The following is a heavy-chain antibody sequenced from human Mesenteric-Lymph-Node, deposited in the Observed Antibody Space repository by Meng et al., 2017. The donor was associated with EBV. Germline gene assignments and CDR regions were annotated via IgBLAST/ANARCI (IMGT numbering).Heavy chain of an antibody. CDR1: GFAFSDSY. J-gene: IGHJ4*02. D-gene: IGHD2-8*02. CDR3: ARASGLAPYFDY. CDR2: ITKSGTTI. Sequence: QVTWVGSGGGLVKPGGSLRLSCAASGFAFSDSYMNWIRQAPGKGLEWVSYITKSGTTIYYADSVKGRFTMSRDNANNSLYLQMNSLRAEDTAVYYYARASGLAPYFDYWGQGTLVTVSS. V-gene: IGHV3-11*01.